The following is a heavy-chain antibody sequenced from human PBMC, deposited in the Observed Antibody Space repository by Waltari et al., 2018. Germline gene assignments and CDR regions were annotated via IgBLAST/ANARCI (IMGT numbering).Heavy chain of an antibody. V-gene: IGHV4-59*13. J-gene: IGHJ4*02. CDR2: IYYSGSS. CDR1: GGSISSYS. CDR3: ASHGGGY. D-gene: IGHD2-21*01. Sequence: QVQLQESGPGLVKPSETLSLTCTVSGGSISSYSWSWIRPPPGKGLEGLGYIYYSGSSNYNPSLKSRVTISVDTSKNQFSLKLISVTAADTAVYYCASHGGGYWGQGTLVTVSS.